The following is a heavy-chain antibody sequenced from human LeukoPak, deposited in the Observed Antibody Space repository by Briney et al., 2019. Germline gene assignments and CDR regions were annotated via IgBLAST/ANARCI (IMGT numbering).Heavy chain of an antibody. CDR3: TTAPNYYCSGGSCYSEFRDY. CDR2: IKSKTDGGTT. D-gene: IGHD2-15*01. J-gene: IGHJ4*02. Sequence: GGSLRLSCAASGFTFSNAWMSWVRQAPGKGLEWVGRIKSKTDGGTTDYAAPVKGRFTISRDDSKNTLYLQMNSLKTEDTAVYYCTTAPNYYCSGGSCYSEFRDYWGQGTLVTVPS. V-gene: IGHV3-15*01. CDR1: GFTFSNAW.